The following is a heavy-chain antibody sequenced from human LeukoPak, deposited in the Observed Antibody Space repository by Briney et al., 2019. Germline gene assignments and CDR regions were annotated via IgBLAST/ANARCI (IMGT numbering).Heavy chain of an antibody. CDR3: ARETIAAAGRGWFDP. CDR2: INPNSGGT. D-gene: IGHD6-13*01. Sequence: GASVKVSCKASGYTFTGYYMHWVRQAPGQGLEWMGRINPNSGGTNYAQKFQGRVTMTRDTSISTAYMELSRLRSDDTAVYYCARETIAAAGRGWFDPWGQGTLVTVSS. J-gene: IGHJ5*02. V-gene: IGHV1-2*06. CDR1: GYTFTGYY.